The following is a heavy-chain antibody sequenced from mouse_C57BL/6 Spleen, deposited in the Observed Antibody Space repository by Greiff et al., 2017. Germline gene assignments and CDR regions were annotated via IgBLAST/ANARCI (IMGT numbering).Heavy chain of an antibody. D-gene: IGHD2-3*01. Sequence: EVQVVESGGGLVQPGGSLNLSCAASGFTFSDYGMAWVRQAPRKGPEWVAFISNLAYSIYYADTVTGRFTISRENAQNTLYLEMSMLRSEDTSMYYCSRQRDDVGIYYFDYWGQGTTLTVSS. V-gene: IGHV5-15*01. CDR2: ISNLAYSI. J-gene: IGHJ2*01. CDR1: GFTFSDYG. CDR3: SRQRDDVGIYYFDY.